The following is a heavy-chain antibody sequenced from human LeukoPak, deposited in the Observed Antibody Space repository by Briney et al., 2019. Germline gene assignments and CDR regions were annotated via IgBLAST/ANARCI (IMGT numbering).Heavy chain of an antibody. CDR3: AKRPSGSYRALDY. J-gene: IGHJ4*02. CDR1: GFSFSSYA. Sequence: GGSLRLSCAASGFSFSSYAMSWVRQAPGKGLEWVSGIGGSGAGTYYADSVKDRFTISRDNSKNTLYLQMNSLSTEDTAVYYCAKRPSGSYRALDYWGQGTLVTVSS. D-gene: IGHD1-26*01. CDR2: IGGSGAGT. V-gene: IGHV3-23*01.